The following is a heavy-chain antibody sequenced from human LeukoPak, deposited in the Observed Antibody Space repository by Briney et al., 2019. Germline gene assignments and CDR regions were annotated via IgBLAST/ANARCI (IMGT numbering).Heavy chain of an antibody. Sequence: GGSLRLSCAASGFTFSDYYMSWIRQAPGKGLEWVSYISSSGSTIYYADSVKGRFTISRDNAKNSLYLQMNSLRAEDTAVYYCAREAMVNYYYYMDVWGKGTTVTVSS. V-gene: IGHV3-11*04. CDR2: ISSSGSTI. J-gene: IGHJ6*03. D-gene: IGHD5-18*01. CDR3: AREAMVNYYYYMDV. CDR1: GFTFSDYY.